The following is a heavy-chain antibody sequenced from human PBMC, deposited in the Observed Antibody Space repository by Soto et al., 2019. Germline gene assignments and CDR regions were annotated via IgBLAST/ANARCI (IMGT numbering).Heavy chain of an antibody. D-gene: IGHD1-1*01. V-gene: IGHV3-30-3*01. CDR3: ARTGDGHHDFLDY. CDR1: GFTFSAYG. Sequence: GGSLRLSCAASGFTFSAYGLHWVRQAPGKGLEWVALISYDGTDKTYADSVKGRFTISRDNSQNTLSLQMNSLGPEDTAVYYCARTGDGHHDFLDYWGQGALVTVSS. J-gene: IGHJ4*02. CDR2: ISYDGTDK.